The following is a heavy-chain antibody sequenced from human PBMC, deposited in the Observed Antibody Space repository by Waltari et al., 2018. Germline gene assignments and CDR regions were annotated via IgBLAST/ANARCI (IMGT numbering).Heavy chain of an antibody. CDR2: ISSSGSTI. Sequence: EVQLVESGGGLVQPGGSLSLSCAASGFTFSSYEMNWVRQAPGKGLEWVSYISSSGSTIYYADSVKGRFTISRDNAKNSLYLQMSSLRAEDTAVYYCAREYAHYGMDVWGQGTTVTVSS. D-gene: IGHD2-2*01. V-gene: IGHV3-48*03. CDR3: AREYAHYGMDV. CDR1: GFTFSSYE. J-gene: IGHJ6*02.